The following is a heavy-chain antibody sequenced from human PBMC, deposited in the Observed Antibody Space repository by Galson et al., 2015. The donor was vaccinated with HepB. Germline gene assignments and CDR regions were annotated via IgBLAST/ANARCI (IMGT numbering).Heavy chain of an antibody. CDR3: AKEVITMGNYFDY. J-gene: IGHJ4*02. CDR1: GFTFSSYG. Sequence: SLRLSCAASGFTFSSYGMHWVRQAPGKGLEWVAVISYDGSNKYYADSVKGRFTISRDNSKNTLYLQMNSLRAEDTAVYYCAKEVITMGNYFDYWGQGTLVTVSS. D-gene: IGHD3-10*01. CDR2: ISYDGSNK. V-gene: IGHV3-30*18.